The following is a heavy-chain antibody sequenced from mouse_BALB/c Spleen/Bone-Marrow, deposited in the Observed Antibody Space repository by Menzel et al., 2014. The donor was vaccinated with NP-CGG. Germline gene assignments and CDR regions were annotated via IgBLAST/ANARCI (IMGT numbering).Heavy chain of an antibody. Sequence: DVHLVESGGGLVKPGGSLKLSCAASGFTFSDYYMYWVRQTPEKRLEWVATISDGGSYTYYPDSVKGRFTISRDNAKNNLYLQMSSLKSEDTAMYYCARGGQLGAMDYWGQGTPVTVSS. J-gene: IGHJ4*01. V-gene: IGHV5-4*02. CDR2: ISDGGSYT. CDR3: ARGGQLGAMDY. D-gene: IGHD3-2*01. CDR1: GFTFSDYY.